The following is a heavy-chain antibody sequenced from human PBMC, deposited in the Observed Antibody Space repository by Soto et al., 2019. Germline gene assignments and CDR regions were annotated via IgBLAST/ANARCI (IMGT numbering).Heavy chain of an antibody. CDR2: INPNSGGT. CDR3: ARGEDIVVVPAAIVYYYGMDV. D-gene: IGHD2-2*02. V-gene: IGHV1-2*02. Sequence: ASVKVSCKASGYTFTGYYMHWVRQAPGQGLEWMGWINPNSGGTNYAQKFQGRVTMTRDTSISTAYMELSRLRSDDTAVHHCARGEDIVVVPAAIVYYYGMDVWGQGTTVTVSS. CDR1: GYTFTGYY. J-gene: IGHJ6*02.